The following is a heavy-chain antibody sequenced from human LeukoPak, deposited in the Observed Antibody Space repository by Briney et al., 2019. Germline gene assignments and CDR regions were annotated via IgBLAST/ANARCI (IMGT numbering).Heavy chain of an antibody. CDR1: GGTFSSYA. Sequence: GASVKVSCKASGGTFSSYAISWVRQAPGQGLEWMGGIIPIFGTANYAQKFQGRVTITTDESTSTAYMELSSLRSEDTAAYYCARSSDTAMAGPPDYWGQGTLVTVSS. D-gene: IGHD5-18*01. J-gene: IGHJ4*02. CDR2: IIPIFGTA. CDR3: ARSSDTAMAGPPDY. V-gene: IGHV1-69*05.